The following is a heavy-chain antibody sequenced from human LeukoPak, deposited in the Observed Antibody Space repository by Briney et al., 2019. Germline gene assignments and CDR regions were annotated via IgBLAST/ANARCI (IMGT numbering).Heavy chain of an antibody. V-gene: IGHV1-2*02. Sequence: ASVKVSCKASGYTFTGYYMHWVRQAPGQGLEWMGWINPNSGGTNYAQKFQGRVTMTRDTSISTAYMELSRLGSDDTAVYYCARDVRGSGLMITFGGVSGFDYWGQGTLVTVSS. D-gene: IGHD3-16*01. CDR2: INPNSGGT. CDR1: GYTFTGYY. CDR3: ARDVRGSGLMITFGGVSGFDY. J-gene: IGHJ4*02.